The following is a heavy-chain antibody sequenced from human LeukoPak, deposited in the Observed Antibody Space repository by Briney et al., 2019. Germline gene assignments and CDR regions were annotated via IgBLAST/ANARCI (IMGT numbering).Heavy chain of an antibody. CDR3: ARETPYDSSGYPSYYFDY. Sequence: SETLSLTCSVSGGSISSSSYYWGWIRQPPGKGLEWIASIYYSGSTYYNPSLKSRVTISVDTSKNQFSLKLSSVTAADTAVYYCARETPYDSSGYPSYYFDYWGQGTLVTVSS. CDR2: IYYSGST. V-gene: IGHV4-39*07. J-gene: IGHJ4*02. D-gene: IGHD3-22*01. CDR1: GGSISSSSYY.